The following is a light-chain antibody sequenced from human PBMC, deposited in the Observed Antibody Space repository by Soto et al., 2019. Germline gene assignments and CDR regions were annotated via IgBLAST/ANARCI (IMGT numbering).Light chain of an antibody. J-gene: IGKJ1*01. CDR1: QDISNY. CDR2: DAS. CDR3: QQYDHLPRT. V-gene: IGKV1-33*01. Sequence: DIQMTQSPSSLSASVGDRVTITCQASQDISNYLNWYQQKPGKAPKLLIYDASNLETGVPSRFSGSGSGTDFTFIISSVQPVDIATYYCQQYDHLPRTFGQGTKVESK.